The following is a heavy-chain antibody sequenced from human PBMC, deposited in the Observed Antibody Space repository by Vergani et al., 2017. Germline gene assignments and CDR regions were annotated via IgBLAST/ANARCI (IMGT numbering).Heavy chain of an antibody. CDR3: GKVADFYGLGSRLLDL. D-gene: IGHD3-10*01. J-gene: IGHJ5*02. V-gene: IGHV4-61*05. CDR2: LYHSGST. Sequence: QLQLQASGPGLVKPSETLSLTCTVSGGSITSRSYYWGWIRQPPGKGLEWIGNLYHSGSTNYNPSLETRVTISGDTSKNQFSLKLNSVTAADTAVYYCGKVADFYGLGSRLLDLWGQGILVTVSS. CDR1: GGSITSRSYY.